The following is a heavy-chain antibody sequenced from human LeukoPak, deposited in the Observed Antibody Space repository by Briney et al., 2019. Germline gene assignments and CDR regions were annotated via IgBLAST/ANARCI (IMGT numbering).Heavy chain of an antibody. Sequence: PSETLSLTCTVSGGSISSYYWSWIRQPPGKGLEWIGYIYYSGSTNYNPSLKSRVTISVDTSKNQFSLKLSSVTAADTAVYYCARDYGAVTTYHWGQGTLVTVSS. CDR1: GGSISSYY. CDR2: IYYSGST. V-gene: IGHV4-59*01. D-gene: IGHD4-11*01. CDR3: ARDYGAVTTYH. J-gene: IGHJ5*02.